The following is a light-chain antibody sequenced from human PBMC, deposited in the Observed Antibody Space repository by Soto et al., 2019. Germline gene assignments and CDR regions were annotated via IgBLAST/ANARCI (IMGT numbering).Light chain of an antibody. CDR3: QQSYSTPRT. CDR1: QRISTH. V-gene: IGKV1-39*01. J-gene: IGKJ1*01. Sequence: DIQMTQSPSSLSASVGDTITITCRASQRISTHLNWYQQKPGKAPNLLIYAAYNLQSGLPSRFSGNGSGTDFTLTISSLQPEDFATYYCQQSYSTPRTFGQGTKVEIK. CDR2: AAY.